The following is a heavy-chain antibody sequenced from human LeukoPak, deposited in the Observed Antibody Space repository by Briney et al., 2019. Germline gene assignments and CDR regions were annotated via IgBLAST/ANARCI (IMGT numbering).Heavy chain of an antibody. CDR3: AANSGWYSLDAFDI. D-gene: IGHD6-19*01. J-gene: IGHJ3*02. Sequence: SVKVSCKASGFTFTSSAVQWVRQARGQRLEWIGWIVVGSGNTNYAQKFQERVTIARDMSTSTAYMELSSLRSEDTAVYYCAANSGWYSLDAFDIWGQGTMVTVSS. V-gene: IGHV1-58*01. CDR1: GFTFTSSA. CDR2: IVVGSGNT.